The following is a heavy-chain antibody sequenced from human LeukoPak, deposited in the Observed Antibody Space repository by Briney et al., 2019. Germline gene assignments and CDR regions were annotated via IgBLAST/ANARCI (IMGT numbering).Heavy chain of an antibody. Sequence: ETLSLTCTVSGGSISSTTYYWGWIRHPPGKGLEWIGSVYYIGTTYYNPSLKSRVTISVDTSKNQFSLKLSFVTAADTAVYYCARLYYDSSGYYPNYFDYWGQGTLVTVSS. CDR2: VYYIGTT. V-gene: IGHV4-39*01. J-gene: IGHJ4*02. CDR3: ARLYYDSSGYYPNYFDY. CDR1: GGSISSTTYY. D-gene: IGHD3-22*01.